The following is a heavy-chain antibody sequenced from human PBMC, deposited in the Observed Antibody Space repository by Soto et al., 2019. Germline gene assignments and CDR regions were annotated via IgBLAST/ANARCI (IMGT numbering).Heavy chain of an antibody. CDR3: ARGLYYYDSSGYPSNWFDP. CDR1: GGSISSSSYY. Sequence: SETLSLTCTVSGGSISSSSYYWGWIRQPPGKGLEWIGSIYYSGSTYYNPSLKSRVTISVDTSKNQFSLKLSSVTAADTAVYYCARGLYYYDSSGYPSNWFDPWGQGTLVTVSS. D-gene: IGHD3-22*01. CDR2: IYYSGST. J-gene: IGHJ5*02. V-gene: IGHV4-39*01.